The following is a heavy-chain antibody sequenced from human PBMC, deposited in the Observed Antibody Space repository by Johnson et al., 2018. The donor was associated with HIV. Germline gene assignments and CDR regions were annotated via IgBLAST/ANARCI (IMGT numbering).Heavy chain of an antibody. Sequence: HVQLVESGGGVVQPGGSLRLSCAASGFTFSNYAIHWVRQAPGKGLEWVAFIRYDGTNNYYADSVRGRFTISRDNSKNTVYLQMNSLRAEDTAVYYCAKDLAVVFVTTNGAGAFDLWGQGTLVTVSS. CDR3: AKDLAVVFVTTNGAGAFDL. J-gene: IGHJ3*01. V-gene: IGHV3-30*02. CDR2: IRYDGTNN. CDR1: GFTFSNYA. D-gene: IGHD2-2*01.